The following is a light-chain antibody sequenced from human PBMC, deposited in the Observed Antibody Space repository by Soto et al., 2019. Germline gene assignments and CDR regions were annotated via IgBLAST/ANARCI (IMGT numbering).Light chain of an antibody. CDR1: QDISSW. V-gene: IGKV1D-12*01. J-gene: IGKJ4*01. CDR2: AAS. CDR3: QQGNIFPLA. Sequence: DIPVTQSPSSVCASVGDRVTLTCRASQDISSWLAWYQQKPGTAPKLLIYAASSLQSGVPSRFSGSGSGTDFTLTISSLQPEDFATYYCQQGNIFPLAFGGGTKVEIK.